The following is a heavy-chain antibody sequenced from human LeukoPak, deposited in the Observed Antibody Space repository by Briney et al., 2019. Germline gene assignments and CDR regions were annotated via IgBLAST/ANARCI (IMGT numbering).Heavy chain of an antibody. J-gene: IGHJ5*01. V-gene: IGHV3-23*01. Sequence: GGSLRLSCAASGFTFSSYSMNWVRQAPGKGLEWVATVSGSGGSTNYAASVKGRFIISRDNPKNTLYVQMNSLRAEDTARYYCAKLRCEFWSGSPTNWFDSWGQGTLVTVSS. CDR2: VSGSGGST. CDR1: GFTFSSYS. CDR3: AKLRCEFWSGSPTNWFDS. D-gene: IGHD3-3*01.